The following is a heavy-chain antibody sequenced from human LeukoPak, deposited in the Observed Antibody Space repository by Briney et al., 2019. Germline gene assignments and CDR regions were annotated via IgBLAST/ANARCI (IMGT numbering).Heavy chain of an antibody. Sequence: ASVKVSCKTSGYTFTDFYMHWVRQAPGQGLEWMGWINPNSGGTNYAQKFQGRVTMTRDTSISTAYMELSRLRSDDTAVYYCARDKGWFDPWGQGTLVTVSS. CDR1: GYTFTDFY. CDR2: INPNSGGT. J-gene: IGHJ5*02. V-gene: IGHV1-2*02. CDR3: ARDKGWFDP.